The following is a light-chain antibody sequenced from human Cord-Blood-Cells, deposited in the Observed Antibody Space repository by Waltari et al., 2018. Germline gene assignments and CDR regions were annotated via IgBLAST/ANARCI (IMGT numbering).Light chain of an antibody. CDR1: QSVSSY. J-gene: IGKJ4*01. CDR3: QQRSNWPI. Sequence: EIVLPPSPATLSLSSGERATLSCRASQSVSSYLAWYQQKPGQAPRLLIYDASNRATGIPARFSCSGSGTDCTLTNSRLEPEDFAVYYCQQRSNWPIFGGGTKVEIQ. V-gene: IGKV3-11*01. CDR2: DAS.